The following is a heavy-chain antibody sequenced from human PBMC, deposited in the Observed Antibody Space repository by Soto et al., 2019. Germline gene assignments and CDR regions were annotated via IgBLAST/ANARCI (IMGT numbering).Heavy chain of an antibody. J-gene: IGHJ6*02. CDR1: GGSFSGYY. Sequence: SETLSLTCAVYGGSFSGYYWSWIRQPPGKGLEWIGEINHSGSTNYNPSLKSRVTISVDTSKNQFSLKLSSVTAADTAVYYCVRGILRQLTRTYYYYGMDVWGQGTTVTVSS. V-gene: IGHV4-34*01. D-gene: IGHD6-6*01. CDR2: INHSGST. CDR3: VRGILRQLTRTYYYYGMDV.